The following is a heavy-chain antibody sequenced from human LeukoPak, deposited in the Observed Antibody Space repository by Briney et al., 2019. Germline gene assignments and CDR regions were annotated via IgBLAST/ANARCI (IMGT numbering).Heavy chain of an antibody. V-gene: IGHV4-34*01. CDR3: ARGRSGSYSNPLHY. J-gene: IGHJ4*02. D-gene: IGHD1-26*01. CDR2: INHSGST. Sequence: PSETLSLTCAVYGGSFSGYYWSWIRQPPGKGLEWIGEINHSGSTNYNPSLKSRVTISVDTSKNQFSLKLSSVTAADTAVYYCARGRSGSYSNPLHYWGQGTLVTVSS. CDR1: GGSFSGYY.